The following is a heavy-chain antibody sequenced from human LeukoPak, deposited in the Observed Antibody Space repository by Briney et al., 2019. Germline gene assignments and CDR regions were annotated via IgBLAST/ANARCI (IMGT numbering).Heavy chain of an antibody. CDR3: AKDQSH. CDR2: ISIDGNNK. Sequence: GGALRLSCAASGFTFSDYVMRWVRQAPGKGLGWVAVISIDGNNKYYGDSVKGRFTISRDNSKNTLYLQINSLRPEDTAVYYCAKDQSHWGQGTLVIVSS. V-gene: IGHV3-30*18. CDR1: GFTFSDYV. J-gene: IGHJ4*02.